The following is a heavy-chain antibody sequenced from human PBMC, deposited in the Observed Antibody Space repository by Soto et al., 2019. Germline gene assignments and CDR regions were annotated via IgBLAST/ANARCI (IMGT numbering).Heavy chain of an antibody. D-gene: IGHD2-15*01. J-gene: IGHJ4*02. CDR2: TYWDDEK. Sequence: QITLRETGPTLVKPTQPLTLTCTLSGFSLSTDGAGVGWIRQPPGKALEWLALTYWDDEKRYSPSLRSRLTLAKDSSKNQVGLTMTNIDPVDTATYYCAHRPIDLNSYAPYIDYWGQGTPVTVSS. CDR1: GFSLSTDGAG. CDR3: AHRPIDLNSYAPYIDY. V-gene: IGHV2-5*02.